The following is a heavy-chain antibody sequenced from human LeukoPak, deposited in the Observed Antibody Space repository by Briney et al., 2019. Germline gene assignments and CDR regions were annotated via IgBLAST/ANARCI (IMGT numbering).Heavy chain of an antibody. V-gene: IGHV1-2*02. J-gene: IGHJ5*02. CDR3: ARVPEGDVVVTAILDP. Sequence: ASVKVSCKASGYTFTGYYMHWVRQAPGQGLECMGWINPNSGGTNYAQKFQGRVTMTRDTSISTAYMELSRLRSDDTAVYYCARVPEGDVVVTAILDPWGQGTLVTVSS. D-gene: IGHD2-21*02. CDR1: GYTFTGYY. CDR2: INPNSGGT.